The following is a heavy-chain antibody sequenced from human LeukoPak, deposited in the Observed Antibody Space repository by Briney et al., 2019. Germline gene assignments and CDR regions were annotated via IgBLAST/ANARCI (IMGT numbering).Heavy chain of an antibody. CDR2: IKQDGNEK. J-gene: IGHJ4*02. Sequence: GGSLRLSCAASGFTFSNYWMSWVRQAPGKGLEWVANIKQDGNEKYYVDSVEGRFTVSRDNANKSLYLQMSSLRAEDTAVYYCARGGDYLDYWGQGTLVTVSS. CDR1: GFTFSNYW. V-gene: IGHV3-7*01. CDR3: ARGGDYLDY. D-gene: IGHD4-17*01.